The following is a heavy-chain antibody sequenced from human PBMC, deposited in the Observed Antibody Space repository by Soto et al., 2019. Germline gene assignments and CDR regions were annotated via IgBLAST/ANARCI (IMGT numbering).Heavy chain of an antibody. D-gene: IGHD2-2*02. J-gene: IGHJ6*02. V-gene: IGHV1-2*02. Sequence: SGKVSFKTSGYTFTGNYMHWVRQAPGQGLEWLGWINPNSGGTNYAQKFQGRVTMTRDTSISTAYMELSRLRSDDTAVYYCARSPRYCSSTSCYRYYYYGMDVWGQGTTVTVSS. CDR3: ARSPRYCSSTSCYRYYYYGMDV. CDR2: INPNSGGT. CDR1: GYTFTGNY.